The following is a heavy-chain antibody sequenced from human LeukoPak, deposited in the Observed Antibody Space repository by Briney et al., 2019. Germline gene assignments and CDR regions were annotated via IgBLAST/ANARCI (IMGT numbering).Heavy chain of an antibody. V-gene: IGHV4-39*07. CDR1: GGSISSSSYY. Sequence: SETLSLTCTVSGGSISSSSYYWGWIRQPPGKGLEWIGSIYYSGSTYYNPSLKSRVTISVDTSKNQFSLKLSSATAADTAVYYCASRHDYGGNHNWFDPWGQGTLVTVSS. CDR2: IYYSGST. D-gene: IGHD4-23*01. J-gene: IGHJ5*02. CDR3: ASRHDYGGNHNWFDP.